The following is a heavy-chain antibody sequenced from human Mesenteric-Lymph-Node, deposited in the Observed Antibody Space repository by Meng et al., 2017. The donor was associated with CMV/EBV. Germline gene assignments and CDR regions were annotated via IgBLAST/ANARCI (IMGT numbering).Heavy chain of an antibody. J-gene: IGHJ5*02. Sequence: ASVKVSCKASGYTFTSYYLHWVRQAPGQGLEWMGIINPYSDDTTYSEKFQGRATMTSDTSTSTVYMELSSLRSDDTAVYYCARQGGTTSWHNWLDPWGQGTLVTVSS. D-gene: IGHD1-26*01. CDR3: ARQGGTTSWHNWLDP. CDR2: INPYSDDT. CDR1: GYTFTSYY. V-gene: IGHV1-46*01.